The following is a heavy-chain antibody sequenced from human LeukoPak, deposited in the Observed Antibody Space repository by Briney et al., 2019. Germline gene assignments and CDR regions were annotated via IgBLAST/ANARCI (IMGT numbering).Heavy chain of an antibody. J-gene: IGHJ2*01. CDR1: GFTFSSYG. V-gene: IGHV3-33*01. Sequence: PGGSLRLSCAASGFTFSSYGMHWVRQAPGKGLEWVAVIWYDGSNKYYADSVKGRFTISRDNSKNTLYLQMNSLRAEDTAVYYCARGDFYCSSTSCYTTEYFDLWGRGTLVTVSS. D-gene: IGHD2-2*02. CDR3: ARGDFYCSSTSCYTTEYFDL. CDR2: IWYDGSNK.